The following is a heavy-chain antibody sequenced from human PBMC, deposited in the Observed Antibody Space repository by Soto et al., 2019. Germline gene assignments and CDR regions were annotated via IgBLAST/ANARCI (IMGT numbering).Heavy chain of an antibody. CDR3: ARRAETNGWNGFGADKYYFDF. J-gene: IGHJ4*02. Sequence: VKVSCKASGYTFTSYDIYWVRQATGQGLEWMGWMNPNTGNSAYAQKFQGRVTVTSDTSINTVHMELSSLRSEDTAVYYCARRAETNGWNGFGADKYYFDFWGQGTLVTVSS. CDR2: MNPNTGNS. D-gene: IGHD1-1*01. V-gene: IGHV1-8*01. CDR1: GYTFTSYD.